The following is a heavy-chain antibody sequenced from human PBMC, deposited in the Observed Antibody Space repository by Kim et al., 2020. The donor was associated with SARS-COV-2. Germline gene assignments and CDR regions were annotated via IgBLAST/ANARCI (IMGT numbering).Heavy chain of an antibody. Sequence: SETLSLTCTVSGGSISSSSYYWGWIRQPPGKGLEWIGSIYYSGSTYYNPSLKSRVTISVDTSKNQFSLKLSSETAADTAVYYCVGGGLVPWESASFDYWGQGTLVTVSS. CDR3: VGGGLVPWESASFDY. V-gene: IGHV4-39*01. J-gene: IGHJ4*02. CDR1: GGSISSSSYY. CDR2: IYYSGST. D-gene: IGHD1-26*01.